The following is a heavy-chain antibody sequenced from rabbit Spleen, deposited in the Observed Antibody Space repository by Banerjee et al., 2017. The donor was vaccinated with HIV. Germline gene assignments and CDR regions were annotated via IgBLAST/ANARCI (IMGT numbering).Heavy chain of an antibody. CDR3: ARDAAGREDFNL. V-gene: IGHV1S45*01. Sequence: QEQLEESGGDLVKAEGSLTLTCTASGFSFSSSYYMCWVRQAPGKGLEWITCIDVGRTGRTYYASWAKGRFTISRTSSTTVTLQMTSLTVADTATYFCARDAAGREDFNLWGPGTLVTVS. J-gene: IGHJ4*01. D-gene: IGHD4-2*01. CDR2: IDVGRTGRT. CDR1: GFSFSSSYY.